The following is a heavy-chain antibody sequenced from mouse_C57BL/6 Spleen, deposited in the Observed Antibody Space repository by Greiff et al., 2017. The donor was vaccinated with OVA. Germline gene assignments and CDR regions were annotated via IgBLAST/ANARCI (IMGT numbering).Heavy chain of an antibody. CDR2: IYPRSGNT. V-gene: IGHV1-81*01. D-gene: IGHD1-1*01. Sequence: QVQLQQSGAELARPGASVKLSCKASGYTFTSYGISWVKQRTGQGLEWIGEIYPRSGNTYYNEKFKGKATLTADKSSSTAYMELRSLTSEDSAVYFCGRGDYGSSHWYFDVWGTGTTVTVSS. J-gene: IGHJ1*03. CDR1: GYTFTSYG. CDR3: GRGDYGSSHWYFDV.